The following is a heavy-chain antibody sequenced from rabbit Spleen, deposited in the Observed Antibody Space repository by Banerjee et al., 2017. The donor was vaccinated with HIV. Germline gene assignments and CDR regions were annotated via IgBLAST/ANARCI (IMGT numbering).Heavy chain of an antibody. J-gene: IGHJ4*01. CDR2: IYAGSSGNT. Sequence: QSLEESGGDLVKPGASLTLTCTASGFSFSSSYWICWVRQAPGKGLEWFACIYAGSSGNTYYASWAKGRFTISKTSSTVDLKMTSLTAADTAMYFCARGGGAYGANIGLRSDLWGPGTLVTVS. CDR1: GFSFSSSYW. CDR3: ARGGGAYGANIGLRSDL. V-gene: IGHV1S40*01. D-gene: IGHD6-1*01.